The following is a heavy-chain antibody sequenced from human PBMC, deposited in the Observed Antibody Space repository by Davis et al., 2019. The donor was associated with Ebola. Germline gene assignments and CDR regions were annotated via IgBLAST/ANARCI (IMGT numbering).Heavy chain of an antibody. Sequence: PGGSLRLSCSASGFAFRNNAMNWVRQAPGKGLEWVSCISGSGARTFYSNSVKGRLSISRDNYKDTLYLEINSLRAEDTDVYHFAKDMRSAVPGTPAYWGPGTRVTVSS. J-gene: IGHJ4*02. CDR3: AKDMRSAVPGTPAY. CDR2: ISGSGART. CDR1: GFAFRNNA. D-gene: IGHD6-19*01. V-gene: IGHV3-23*01.